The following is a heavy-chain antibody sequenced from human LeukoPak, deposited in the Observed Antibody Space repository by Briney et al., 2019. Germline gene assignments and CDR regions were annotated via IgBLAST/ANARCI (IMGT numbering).Heavy chain of an antibody. V-gene: IGHV3-33*01. CDR3: ARDSSRYYYYGMDV. Sequence: GRSLRLSCAASGFTFSSYGMHWVRQAPGKGLEWVAVIWYDGSNKYYADSVKGRLTISRDNSKNTLYLQMNSLRAEDTAVYYCARDSSRYYYYGMDVWGQGTTVTVSS. D-gene: IGHD2-2*01. CDR2: IWYDGSNK. J-gene: IGHJ6*02. CDR1: GFTFSSYG.